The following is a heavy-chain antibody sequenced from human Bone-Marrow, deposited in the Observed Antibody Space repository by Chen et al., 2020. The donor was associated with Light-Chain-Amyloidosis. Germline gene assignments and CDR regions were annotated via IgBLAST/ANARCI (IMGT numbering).Heavy chain of an antibody. Sequence: QVQLVQSVAEVKKPGASVKISCKASGYIFTKYYMHWVRQAPGEGFEWMGIINPISGSASYAEKCEGRVTMTRDTSTSTFYMELSSLKSEDTAVYYCARMMTTVTTTDYWGQGALVTVSS. CDR1: GYIFTKYY. CDR2: INPISGSA. V-gene: IGHV1-46*01. J-gene: IGHJ4*02. D-gene: IGHD4-17*01. CDR3: ARMMTTVTTTDY.